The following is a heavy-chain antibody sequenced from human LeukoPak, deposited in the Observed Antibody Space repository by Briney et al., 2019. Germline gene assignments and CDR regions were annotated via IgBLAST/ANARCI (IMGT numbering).Heavy chain of an antibody. Sequence: GGSLRLSCAASGFTFSSYEMNWVRQAPGKGLEWVSYISSSGSTIYYADSVKGRFTISRDNAKNSLYLQMDSLRAEDTAVYYCAREEYGSRGYSTQVDCWGQGTLVTVSS. CDR1: GFTFSSYE. V-gene: IGHV3-48*03. CDR3: AREEYGSRGYSTQVDC. J-gene: IGHJ4*02. CDR2: ISSSGSTI. D-gene: IGHD3-22*01.